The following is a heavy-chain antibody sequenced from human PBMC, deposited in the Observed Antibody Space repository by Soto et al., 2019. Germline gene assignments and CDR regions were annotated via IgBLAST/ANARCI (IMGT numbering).Heavy chain of an antibody. D-gene: IGHD6-19*01. J-gene: IGHJ4*02. CDR2: IIPIFGTA. Sequence: QVQLVQSGAEVKKPGSSVKVSCKASGGTFSSYAISWVRQAPGQGLEWMGGIIPIFGTANYAQKFQGRVTITADESTRTAYMELSSLRSEGTAVYYGARGPCIAVPCSTGADWGQGTLVTVSS. V-gene: IGHV1-69*12. CDR1: GGTFSSYA. CDR3: ARGPCIAVPCSTGAD.